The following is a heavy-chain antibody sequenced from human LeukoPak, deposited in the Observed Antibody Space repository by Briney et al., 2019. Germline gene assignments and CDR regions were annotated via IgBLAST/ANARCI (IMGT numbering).Heavy chain of an antibody. CDR2: IYYSGST. CDR1: GGSISSYY. Sequence: SETLSLTCTVSGGSISSYYWSWIRQPPGKGLEWIGYIYYSGSTNYNPSLKSRVTISVDTSKNQFSLKLSSVTAADTAVYYCARGPPLYSSSWRFDPWGQGTLVTVSS. J-gene: IGHJ5*02. D-gene: IGHD6-13*01. CDR3: ARGPPLYSSSWRFDP. V-gene: IGHV4-59*12.